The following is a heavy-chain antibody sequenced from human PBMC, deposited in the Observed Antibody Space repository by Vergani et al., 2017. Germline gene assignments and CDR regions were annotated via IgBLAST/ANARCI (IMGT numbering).Heavy chain of an antibody. CDR1: GGSISSGGYY. Sequence: VQLQESGPGLVKPSQTLSLTCTVSGGSISSGGYYWSWIRQHPGKGLEWVSFIYSGGSTYYADSVKGRFTISRDNSKNTLYLQMNSLRAEDTAVYYCARYGGLLGFDPWGQGTLVTVSS. CDR3: ARYGGLLGFDP. V-gene: IGHV3-53*01. J-gene: IGHJ5*02. D-gene: IGHD3-16*01. CDR2: IYSGGST.